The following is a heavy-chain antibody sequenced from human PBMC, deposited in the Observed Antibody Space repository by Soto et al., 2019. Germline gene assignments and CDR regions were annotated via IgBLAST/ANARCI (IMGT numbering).Heavy chain of an antibody. V-gene: IGHV4-31*03. CDR3: AREAAAGYYYYYGMDV. CDR1: GGSISSGGYY. CDR2: IYYSGNT. Sequence: QVQLQESGPGLVKPSQTLSLTCTVSGGSISSGGYYWSWIRQHPGKGLEWIGYIYYSGNTYYNPSLKSRVTISLDTSKNQFSLKLSSVTAADTAVYYCAREAAAGYYYYYGMDVWGQGTTVTVSS. J-gene: IGHJ6*02. D-gene: IGHD6-13*01.